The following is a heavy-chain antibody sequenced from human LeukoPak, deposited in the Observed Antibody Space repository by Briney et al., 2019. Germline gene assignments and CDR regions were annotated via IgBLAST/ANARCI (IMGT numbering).Heavy chain of an antibody. CDR2: INNDGSST. Sequence: GGSLRLSCGASGFTFSSYWMHWVRQAPGKGLVWVSRINNDGSSTSYADSVKGRFTISRDNSKNTLYLQMNSLRAEDTAVYYCARGRGVGATALDYWGQGTLVTVSS. J-gene: IGHJ4*02. D-gene: IGHD1-26*01. CDR1: GFTFSSYW. CDR3: ARGRGVGATALDY. V-gene: IGHV3-74*01.